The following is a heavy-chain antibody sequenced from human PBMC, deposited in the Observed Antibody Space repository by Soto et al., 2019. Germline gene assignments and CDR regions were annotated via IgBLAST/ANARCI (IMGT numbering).Heavy chain of an antibody. J-gene: IGHJ6*03. V-gene: IGHV4-34*01. Sequence: SETLSLTCAVYGGSFSGYYWSWIRQPPGKGLEWIGEINHSGSTNYNPSLKSRVTISVDTSKNQFSLKLSSVTAADTAVYYCARFPTLRRKLKAYYYMDVWGKGTTVTVSS. D-gene: IGHD3-3*01. CDR3: ARFPTLRRKLKAYYYMDV. CDR1: GGSFSGYY. CDR2: INHSGST.